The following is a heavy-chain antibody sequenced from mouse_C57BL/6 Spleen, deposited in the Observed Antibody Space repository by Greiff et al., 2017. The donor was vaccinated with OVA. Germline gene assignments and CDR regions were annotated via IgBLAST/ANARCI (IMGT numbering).Heavy chain of an antibody. CDR3: TGQPAYSPWCAY. J-gene: IGHJ3*01. Sequence: VQLQQSGAELVRPGASVTLSCKASGYTFTDYEMHWVKQTPVHGLEWIGAIDPETGGTAYNQKFKGKAILTAAKSSSTAYMELRSLTSEDSAVYYCTGQPAYSPWCAYWGQGTLVTVSA. V-gene: IGHV1-15*01. D-gene: IGHD2-10*01. CDR2: IDPETGGT. CDR1: GYTFTDYE.